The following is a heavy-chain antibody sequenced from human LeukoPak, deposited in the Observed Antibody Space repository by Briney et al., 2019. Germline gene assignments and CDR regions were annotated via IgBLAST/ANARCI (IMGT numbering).Heavy chain of an antibody. D-gene: IGHD1-26*01. V-gene: IGHV3-21*06. CDR2: TTSSSSYI. Sequence: GGSLRLSCAASGFTFSSYNMNWVRQAPGKGLEWVSSTTSSSSYIYYADSVKGRFTISRDNAKNSLYLQVDSLRAEDTAVYYCARDPYSGSYSPAVYYYYMDVWGKGTTVTVSS. CDR1: GFTFSSYN. J-gene: IGHJ6*03. CDR3: ARDPYSGSYSPAVYYYYMDV.